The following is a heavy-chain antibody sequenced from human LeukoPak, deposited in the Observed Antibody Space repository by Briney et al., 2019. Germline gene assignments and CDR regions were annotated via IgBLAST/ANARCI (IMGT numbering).Heavy chain of an antibody. CDR1: GGTFSSYA. D-gene: IGHD1-26*01. J-gene: IGHJ4*02. CDR2: IIPILGIA. CDR3: ARVGVGEIVGATHFDY. V-gene: IGHV1-69*04. Sequence: ASVKVSCKASGGTFSSYAISWVRQAPGQGLGWMRRIIPILGIANYAQKFQGRVTITADTSTSTAYMEPSSLRSEDTAVYYCARVGVGEIVGATHFDYWGQGTWSPSPQ.